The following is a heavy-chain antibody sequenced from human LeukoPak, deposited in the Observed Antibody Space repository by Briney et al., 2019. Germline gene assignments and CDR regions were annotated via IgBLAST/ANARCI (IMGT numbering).Heavy chain of an antibody. CDR1: GFTFSSYA. Sequence: GGSLRLSCAAPGFTFSSYAMHWVRQAPGKGLEWVAVLSYDGSNKYYADSVKGRFTISRDNSKNTLYLQMNSLRAEDTAVYYCARVTDSSGYYPDYWGQGTLVTVSS. V-gene: IGHV3-30*04. D-gene: IGHD3-22*01. CDR2: LSYDGSNK. J-gene: IGHJ4*02. CDR3: ARVTDSSGYYPDY.